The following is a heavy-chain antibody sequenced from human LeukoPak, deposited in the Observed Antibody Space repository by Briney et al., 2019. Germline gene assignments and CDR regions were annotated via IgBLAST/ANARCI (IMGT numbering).Heavy chain of an antibody. Sequence: SQTLSLTCVISGDSVSSSRSAWNWITQSPSRGLEWLGRTYYRSGWYNDYAVSVKSRITISPDTSKNQFSLQLDSLTPEDTAVYFCARVNSWTEEPDTGFDYWGQGTLVTVSS. CDR1: GDSVSSSRSA. CDR2: TYYRSGWYN. J-gene: IGHJ4*02. D-gene: IGHD1-14*01. V-gene: IGHV6-1*01. CDR3: ARVNSWTEEPDTGFDY.